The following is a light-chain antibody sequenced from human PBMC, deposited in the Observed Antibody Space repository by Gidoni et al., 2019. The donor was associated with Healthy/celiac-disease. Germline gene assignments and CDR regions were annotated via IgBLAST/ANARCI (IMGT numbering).Light chain of an antibody. CDR1: SGHSSYA. CDR3: QTWGTGIRV. V-gene: IGLV4-69*01. CDR2: LNSDGSH. J-gene: IGLJ3*02. Sequence: QLVLTQSPSASASLGASVKLTCTLSSGHSSYAIAWHQQQPEKGPRYLMKLNSDGSHSKEHGIPDRFSGSSSGAERYLTISSLQSEDEADYYCQTWGTGIRVFGGGTKLTVL.